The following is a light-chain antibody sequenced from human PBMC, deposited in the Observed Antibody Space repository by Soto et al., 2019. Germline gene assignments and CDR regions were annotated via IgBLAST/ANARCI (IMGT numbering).Light chain of an antibody. CDR1: SSNIGTNY. CDR3: VAWDDSLRGVV. J-gene: IGLJ2*01. CDR2: SNN. Sequence: QSVLTQPPSASGTPGQRVTISCSGSSSNIGTNYVYWYQQLPGTAPTLLISSNNQRPSGVPDRFSGSKSGTSASLAISGLRSEDEADYYCVAWDDSLRGVVFGGGTKLTVL. V-gene: IGLV1-47*02.